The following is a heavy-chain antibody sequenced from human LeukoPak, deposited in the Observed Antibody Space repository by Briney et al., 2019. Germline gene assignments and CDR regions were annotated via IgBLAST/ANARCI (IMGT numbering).Heavy chain of an antibody. V-gene: IGHV1-2*02. D-gene: IGHD3-3*01. Sequence: ASVKVSCKASGYTFTGYYMHWVRQAPGQGLEWMGWINPNSGGTNYAQKFQGRVTMTRDTSISTAYMELSRLRSDDTAVYYCARARSITIFGVVNDAFDIWGQGTMVTVS. CDR3: ARARSITIFGVVNDAFDI. J-gene: IGHJ3*02. CDR1: GYTFTGYY. CDR2: INPNSGGT.